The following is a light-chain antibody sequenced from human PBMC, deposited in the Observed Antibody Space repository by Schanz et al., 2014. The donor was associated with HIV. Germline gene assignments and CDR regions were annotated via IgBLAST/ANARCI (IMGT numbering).Light chain of an antibody. Sequence: QSVLTQPPSVSGAPGQRITISCTGSSSNIGAGYDIHWYQQLPGTAPKLLIYSNDQRPSGVPDRFSGSKSGTSASLAISGLQSADEAEYYCAAWDDSLNGVVFGGGTKLTVL. CDR3: AAWDDSLNGVV. CDR2: SND. V-gene: IGLV1-44*01. J-gene: IGLJ2*01. CDR1: SSNIGAGYD.